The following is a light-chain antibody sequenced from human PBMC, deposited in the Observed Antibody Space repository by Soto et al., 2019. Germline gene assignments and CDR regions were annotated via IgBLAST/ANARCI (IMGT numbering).Light chain of an antibody. CDR2: GAT. J-gene: IGKJ3*01. CDR1: QGIDNY. V-gene: IGKV1-27*01. CDR3: QNCKSAVFT. Sequence: DIPMTQSPSSLSASVGDRVTITCRASQGIDNYLAWYQQRPGKVPKLLIYGATTLQPGVPSRFSGSGSGTDFTLIISSLQPEDVATYYCQNCKSAVFTFGPGTKVDIK.